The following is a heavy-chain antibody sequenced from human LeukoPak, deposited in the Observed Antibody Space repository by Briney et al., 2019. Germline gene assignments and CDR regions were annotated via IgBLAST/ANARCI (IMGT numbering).Heavy chain of an antibody. CDR2: IRYDGSNK. D-gene: IGHD6-6*01. Sequence: GGSLRLSCAASGFTFSSYGMHWVRQAPGKGLEWVEFIRYDGSNKYYADSVKGRFTISRDNSKNTLYLQMNSLRAEDTAVYYCAKDIAARPSYCYYYYMDVWGKGTTVTVSS. J-gene: IGHJ6*03. V-gene: IGHV3-30*02. CDR1: GFTFSSYG. CDR3: AKDIAARPSYCYYYYMDV.